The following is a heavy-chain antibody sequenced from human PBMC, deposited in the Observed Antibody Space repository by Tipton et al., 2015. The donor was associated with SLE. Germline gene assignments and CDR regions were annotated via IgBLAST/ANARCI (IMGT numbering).Heavy chain of an antibody. V-gene: IGHV3-23*03. CDR1: GFTFSSYV. D-gene: IGHD3-10*01. J-gene: IGHJ4*02. CDR2: IIYVGGST. CDR3: AKGSASSRHFDS. Sequence: SLRLSCAASGFTFSSYVMTWVRQAPGKGLEWVSIIYVGGSTYHADSVKGRFTISRDNSKNILYLQMSSLRTEDTAVYYCAKGSASSRHFDSWGQGTLVTVSS.